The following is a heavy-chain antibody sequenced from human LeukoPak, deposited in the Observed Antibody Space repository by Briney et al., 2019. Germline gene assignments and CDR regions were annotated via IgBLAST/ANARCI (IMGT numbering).Heavy chain of an antibody. CDR3: ARRPRDTSGYYLGAFHY. V-gene: IGHV3-23*01. CDR1: GFTFTTYA. J-gene: IGHJ3*01. D-gene: IGHD3-22*01. CDR2: IGDSGDDT. Sequence: GGSLRLSCAASGFTFTTYAMPWVRQAPGKGLEWVSDIGDSGDDTYYSHPVKGRLTVSRDNSQNTLSLHMSSLRAEDTAVYFCARRPRDTSGYYLGAFHYWGQETTVTVSS.